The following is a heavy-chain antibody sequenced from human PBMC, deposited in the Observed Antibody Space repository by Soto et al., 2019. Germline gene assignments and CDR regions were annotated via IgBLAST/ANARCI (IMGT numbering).Heavy chain of an antibody. D-gene: IGHD3-22*01. CDR1: GGSISSYY. CDR3: ARGTMIVVVVDY. Sequence: QVQLQESGPGLVKPSETLSLTCTASGGSISSYYWSWIRQPQGKGLEWIGYIYYSGSTNYNPSHKSRVTISVDTSKNQFSLKLSSVTAADTAVYYCARGTMIVVVVDYWGQGTLVTVSS. J-gene: IGHJ4*02. V-gene: IGHV4-59*01. CDR2: IYYSGST.